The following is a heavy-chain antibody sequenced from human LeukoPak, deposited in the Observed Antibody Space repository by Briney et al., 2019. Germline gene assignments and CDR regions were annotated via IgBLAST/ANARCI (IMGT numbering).Heavy chain of an antibody. CDR1: GFTFSSYG. D-gene: IGHD2-2*01. CDR3: AKEVDVVVPAATHFDY. Sequence: GGSLRLSCAASGFTFSSYGMHWVRQAPGKGLEGVAFIRYDGSNKYYADSVKGRFTISRDNSKNTLYLQMNSLRAEDTAVYYCAKEVDVVVPAATHFDYWGQGTLVTVSS. V-gene: IGHV3-30*02. J-gene: IGHJ4*02. CDR2: IRYDGSNK.